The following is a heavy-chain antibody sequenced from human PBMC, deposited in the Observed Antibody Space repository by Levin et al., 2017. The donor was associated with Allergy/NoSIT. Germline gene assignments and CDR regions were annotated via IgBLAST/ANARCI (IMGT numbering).Heavy chain of an antibody. D-gene: IGHD6-13*01. Sequence: SETLSLTCTVSGGSISSYYWSWIRQPPGKGLEWIGYIYYSGSTNYNPSLKSRVTISVDTSKNQFSLKLSSVTAADTAVYYCAISAAAAPSWVGYWGQGTLVTVSS. CDR1: GGSISSYY. CDR2: IYYSGST. J-gene: IGHJ4*02. CDR3: AISAAAAPSWVGY. V-gene: IGHV4-59*01.